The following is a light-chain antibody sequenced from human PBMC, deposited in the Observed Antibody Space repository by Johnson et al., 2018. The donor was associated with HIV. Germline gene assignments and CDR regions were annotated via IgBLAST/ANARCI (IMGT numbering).Light chain of an antibody. Sequence: QAVLTQPPSMSAAPGQKVTISCSGSSSNIGNNYVSWYQQLPGTAPTLLIYDNDKRPSGIPDRFSASKSDTSATLGITGLQTGDEANYYCGTWDSSLSAGGYVFGTGTKVTVL. V-gene: IGLV1-51*01. CDR2: DND. J-gene: IGLJ1*01. CDR1: SSNIGNNY. CDR3: GTWDSSLSAGGYV.